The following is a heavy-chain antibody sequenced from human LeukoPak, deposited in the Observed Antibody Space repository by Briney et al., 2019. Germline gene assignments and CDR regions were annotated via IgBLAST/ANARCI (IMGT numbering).Heavy chain of an antibody. J-gene: IGHJ6*02. V-gene: IGHV4-59*01. CDR3: ARAGATWGYGMDV. CDR1: GGSISSYY. CDR2: IYYSRST. Sequence: SQTLSLTCTVSGGSISSYYWSWIRQPPGKGLEWIGYIYYSRSTNYNPSLKSRVTISVDTSKNQFSLKLSSVTAADTAVYYCARAGATWGYGMDVWGQGTTVTVSS. D-gene: IGHD1-26*01.